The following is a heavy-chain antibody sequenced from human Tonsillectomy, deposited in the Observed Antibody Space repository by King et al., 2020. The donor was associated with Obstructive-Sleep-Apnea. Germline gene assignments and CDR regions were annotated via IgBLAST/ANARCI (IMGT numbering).Heavy chain of an antibody. Sequence: HVQLQQWGAGLLKPSETLSLTCAVYGGSFSGYYWSWIRQPPGKGLEWIGEINHSGSTNYNPSLKSRVTISVDTSKNQFSLKLSSVTAADTAVYYCARERIAAAGTWDYYYYGMDVWGQGTTVTVSS. CDR2: INHSGST. J-gene: IGHJ6*02. V-gene: IGHV4-34*01. D-gene: IGHD6-13*01. CDR1: GGSFSGYY. CDR3: ARERIAAAGTWDYYYYGMDV.